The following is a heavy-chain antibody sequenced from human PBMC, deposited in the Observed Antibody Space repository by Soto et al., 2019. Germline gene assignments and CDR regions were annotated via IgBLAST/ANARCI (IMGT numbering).Heavy chain of an antibody. CDR1: GDSISSDKW. CDR2: IHHSGRT. V-gene: IGHV4-4*02. D-gene: IGHD2-21*02. Sequence: QVQLQESGPGLVKPSGTLSLTCAVSGDSISSDKWWSWVRQPPGKGLEWIGEIHHSGRTNYNPSLNSRVTILVEKSKNQVSLELSSITAADTAVYYCARGGDWQFDYWGQGTLVTVSS. J-gene: IGHJ4*02. CDR3: ARGGDWQFDY.